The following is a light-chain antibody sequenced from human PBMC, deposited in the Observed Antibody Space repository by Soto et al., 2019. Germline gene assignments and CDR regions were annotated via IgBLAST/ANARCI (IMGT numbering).Light chain of an antibody. Sequence: QSVLTQPASVSGSPGQSSTISCTGTSSDVGGYKYVAWDQQHTGKAPKLMIYEVSNRPSGVSNRFSGSKSGRTASLPISGLQAEAEADYYCSSYTRSSTRVFGTGTKLTVL. CDR1: SSDVGGYKY. J-gene: IGLJ1*01. CDR2: EVS. V-gene: IGLV2-14*01. CDR3: SSYTRSSTRV.